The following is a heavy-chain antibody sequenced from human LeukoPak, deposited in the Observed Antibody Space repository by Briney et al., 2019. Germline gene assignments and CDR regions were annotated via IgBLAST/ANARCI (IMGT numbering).Heavy chain of an antibody. J-gene: IGHJ3*02. CDR3: ARAVATMVRGVTWAFDI. CDR2: IYTSGNT. D-gene: IGHD3-10*01. Sequence: SETLSLTCTVSGGSISSGSYYWSWIRQPAGKGLEWIGRIYTSGNTNYNPSLKSRVTISVDTSKNQFSLKLSSVTAADTAVYYCARAVATMVRGVTWAFDIWGRGTMVTVSS. V-gene: IGHV4-61*02. CDR1: GGSISSGSYY.